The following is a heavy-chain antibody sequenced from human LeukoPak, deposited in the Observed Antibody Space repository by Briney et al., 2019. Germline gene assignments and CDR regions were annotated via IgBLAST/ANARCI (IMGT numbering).Heavy chain of an antibody. CDR3: AREYSTGFDP. D-gene: IGHD2-15*01. CDR2: INSDGSST. CDR1: GFTFSRYW. V-gene: IGHV3-74*01. J-gene: IGHJ5*02. Sequence: GGSLRLSCAASGFTFSRYWMHWVCQGPGKGLVRVSRINSDGSSTSYADSVKGRFTISRDNAKNTLYLQMNSLRAEDTAVYYCAREYSTGFDPWGQGTLVTVSS.